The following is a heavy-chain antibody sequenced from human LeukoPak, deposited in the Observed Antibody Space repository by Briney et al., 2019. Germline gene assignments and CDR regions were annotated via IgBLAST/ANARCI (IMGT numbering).Heavy chain of an antibody. V-gene: IGHV4-59*12. D-gene: IGHD2-2*01. CDR2: IYYSGST. J-gene: IGHJ4*02. Sequence: SETLSLTCTVSGGSISSYYWSWIRQPPGKGLEWIGYIYYSGSTNYNPSLKSRVTMSEDTSKNQFSLKLTSVTAADTAVYYCARGGPASFDYWGQGTLVTVSS. CDR1: GGSISSYY. CDR3: ARGGPASFDY.